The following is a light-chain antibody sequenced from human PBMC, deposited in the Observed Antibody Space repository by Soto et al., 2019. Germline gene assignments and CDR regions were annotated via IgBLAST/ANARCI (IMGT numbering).Light chain of an antibody. V-gene: IGKV1-39*01. CDR2: DAS. Sequence: IEGTQFPSSLAASLGERVTITCRASQTIGTYVNWYRQKSGAAPELLIYDASTLQSGVPSRFRGGASGTDFTLTISSLQLDDFATYYCQQSYNTPLTFGQGTKVDIK. CDR3: QQSYNTPLT. CDR1: QTIGTY. J-gene: IGKJ1*01.